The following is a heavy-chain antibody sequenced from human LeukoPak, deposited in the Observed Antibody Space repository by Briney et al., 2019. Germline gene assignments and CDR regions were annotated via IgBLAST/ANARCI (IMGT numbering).Heavy chain of an antibody. CDR2: ISGSGGST. D-gene: IGHD3-22*01. J-gene: IGHJ3*02. CDR1: GITLSNYG. V-gene: IGHV3-23*01. CDR3: AKEGPRSSGYYYDAFDI. Sequence: GGSLRLSCGVSGITLSNYGMSWVRQAPGKGLEWVSAISGSGGSTYYADSVKGRFTISRDNSKNTLYLQMNSLRAEDTAVYYCAKEGPRSSGYYYDAFDIWGQGTMVTVSS.